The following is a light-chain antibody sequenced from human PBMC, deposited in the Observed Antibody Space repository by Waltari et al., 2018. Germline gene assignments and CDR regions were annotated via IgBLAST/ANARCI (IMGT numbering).Light chain of an antibody. CDR1: RSVSSNF. CDR2: GAS. CDR3: QQYGSSPQA. J-gene: IGKJ1*01. Sequence: EIVLTQSPGTLSLSPGETAALSCRASRSVSSNFLAWYQQKPGQAPRLLIFGASNRATGIPDRFSGSRSETDFTLTVSRLEPEDFAVYYCQQYGSSPQAFGQGTKVEI. V-gene: IGKV3-20*01.